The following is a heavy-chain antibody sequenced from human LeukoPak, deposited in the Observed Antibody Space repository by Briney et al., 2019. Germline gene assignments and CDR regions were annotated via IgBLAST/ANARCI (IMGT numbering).Heavy chain of an antibody. CDR3: ARDPYSSGFKWFDP. Sequence: ASVKVSCKASGYTFTSYGISWVRQAPGQGLEWMGWISAYNGNTNYAQKLQGRVTMTTDTSTSTACMELRSLRSDDTAVYYCARDPYSSGFKWFDPWGQGTLVTASS. CDR1: GYTFTSYG. V-gene: IGHV1-18*01. J-gene: IGHJ5*02. D-gene: IGHD6-19*01. CDR2: ISAYNGNT.